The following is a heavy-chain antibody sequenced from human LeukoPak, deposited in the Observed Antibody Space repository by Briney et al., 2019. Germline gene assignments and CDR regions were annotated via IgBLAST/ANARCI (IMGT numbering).Heavy chain of an antibody. CDR2: ISYDGSNK. V-gene: IGHV3-30-3*01. J-gene: IGHJ4*02. D-gene: IGHD1-26*01. CDR1: GFTFSSYA. CDR3: ARLGAGVGATF. Sequence: GGSLRLSCAASGFTFSSYAMHWVRQAPGKGLEWVAVISYDGSNKYYADSVKGRFTISRDNSKNTLYLQMNSLRAEDTAVYYCARLGAGVGATFWGQGTLVTVSS.